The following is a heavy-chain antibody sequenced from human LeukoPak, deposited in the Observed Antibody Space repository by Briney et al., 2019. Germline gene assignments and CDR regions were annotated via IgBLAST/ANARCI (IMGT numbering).Heavy chain of an antibody. J-gene: IGHJ4*02. CDR2: ISGSGGST. V-gene: IGHV3-23*01. Sequence: GGSLRLSCAASGFTLSSYAMSWVRQAPGKGLEWVSAISGSGGSTYYADSVKGRFTISRDNSKNTLYLQMNSLRAEDTAVYYCAKGYDFWSGHIDYWGQGTLVTVSS. CDR1: GFTLSSYA. D-gene: IGHD3-3*01. CDR3: AKGYDFWSGHIDY.